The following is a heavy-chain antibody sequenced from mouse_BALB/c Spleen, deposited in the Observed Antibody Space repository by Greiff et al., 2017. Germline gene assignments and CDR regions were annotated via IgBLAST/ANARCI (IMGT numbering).Heavy chain of an antibody. J-gene: IGHJ2*01. V-gene: IGHV3-6*02. Sequence: EVQLQESGPGLVKPSQSLSLTCSVTGYSITSGYYWNWIRQFPGNKLEWMGYISYDGSNNYNPSLKNRISITRDTSKNQFFLKLNSVTTEDTATYYCARDRGYDYDYWGQGTTLTVSS. CDR1: GYSITSGYY. CDR2: ISYDGSN. D-gene: IGHD2-4*01. CDR3: ARDRGYDYDY.